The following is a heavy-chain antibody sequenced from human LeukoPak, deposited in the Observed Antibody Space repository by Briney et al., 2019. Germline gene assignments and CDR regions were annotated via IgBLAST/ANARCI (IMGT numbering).Heavy chain of an antibody. CDR1: GYSFTSYW. J-gene: IGHJ4*02. V-gene: IGHV5-51*01. D-gene: IGHD1-14*01. CDR3: ARLAGTTFDY. CDR2: IYPGDSDT. Sequence: LGESLKISCKASGYSFTSYWIGWVRQMPGKGLEWLGIIYPGDSDTRYSPSFQGQVTISADKSISTAYLQWSSLKASDTAMCYCARLAGTTFDYWGEGTLVTVSS.